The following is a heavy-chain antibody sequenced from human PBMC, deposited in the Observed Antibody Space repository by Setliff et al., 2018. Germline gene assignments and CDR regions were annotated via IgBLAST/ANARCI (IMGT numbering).Heavy chain of an antibody. Sequence: PGGSLRLSCVVSGITISNNFWSWVRQAPGKGLEWVSIIFNDGSTYYADSVKGRFTISRDDSKNTAYLQMNSLETEDTALYYCIRPQTPDDDHSSGYYGFWGQGTLVTAPQ. V-gene: IGHV3-53*01. CDR3: IRPQTPDDDHSSGYYGF. CDR2: IFNDGST. J-gene: IGHJ4*03. D-gene: IGHD3-22*01. CDR1: GITISNNF.